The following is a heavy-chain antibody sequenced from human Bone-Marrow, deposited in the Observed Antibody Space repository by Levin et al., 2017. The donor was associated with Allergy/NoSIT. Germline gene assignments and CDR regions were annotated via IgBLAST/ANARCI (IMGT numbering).Heavy chain of an antibody. CDR2: INPNSGGT. Sequence: VASVKVSCKASGYTFTGYYMHWVRQAPGQGLEWMGRINPNSGGTNYAQKFQGRVTMTRDTSISTAYMELTRLRSDDTAVYYCAREPAAAGTNYYYYYMDVWGKGTTVTVPS. CDR3: AREPAAAGTNYYYYYMDV. J-gene: IGHJ6*03. V-gene: IGHV1-2*06. D-gene: IGHD6-13*01. CDR1: GYTFTGYY.